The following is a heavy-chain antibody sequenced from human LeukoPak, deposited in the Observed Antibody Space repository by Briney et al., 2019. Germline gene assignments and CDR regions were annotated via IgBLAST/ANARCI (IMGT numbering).Heavy chain of an antibody. J-gene: IGHJ4*02. D-gene: IGHD3-10*01. CDR2: MNPNSGNT. CDR3: ARVSKGGYGSGSYSSFDY. CDR1: GYAFTSYD. Sequence: ASVKVSCKASGYAFTSYDINWVRQATGQGLESMGWMNPNSGNTGYAQKFQGRVTMTRNTSISTAYMELSSLRSDDTAVYYCARVSKGGYGSGSYSSFDYWGQGTLVTVSS. V-gene: IGHV1-8*01.